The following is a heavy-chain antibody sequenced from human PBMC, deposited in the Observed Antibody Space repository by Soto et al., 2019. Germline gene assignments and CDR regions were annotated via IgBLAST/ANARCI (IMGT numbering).Heavy chain of an antibody. V-gene: IGHV3-30-3*01. J-gene: IGHJ4*02. CDR3: ARPYYDFWTGYPGAFFDY. CDR2: ISYDGSNK. D-gene: IGHD3-3*01. Sequence: QVQLVESGGGVVPPGRSQRLSCAASGFTFSTYSMYWVRQAPGKGLEWVAVISYDGSNKYEADSMKDRFTISRDNSKNTLYLQMNSLRAEDTAVYYCARPYYDFWTGYPGAFFDYWGQGTLVTVSS. CDR1: GFTFSTYS.